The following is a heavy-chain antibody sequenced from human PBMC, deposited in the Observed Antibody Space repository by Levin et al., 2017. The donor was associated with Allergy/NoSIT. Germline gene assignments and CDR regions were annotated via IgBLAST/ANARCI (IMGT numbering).Heavy chain of an antibody. CDR3: AASRSVSYGMDV. J-gene: IGHJ6*02. Sequence: GGSLRLSCEVSGFTFSDHYLDWVRQAPGKGLDWVGRISNKVNSFTKEYAASVKGRFTISGDESRNSLYLQMNNLETDDTAVYYCAASRSVSYGMDVWGQGTTVTVSS. CDR1: GFTFSDHY. V-gene: IGHV3-72*01. CDR2: ISNKVNSFTK.